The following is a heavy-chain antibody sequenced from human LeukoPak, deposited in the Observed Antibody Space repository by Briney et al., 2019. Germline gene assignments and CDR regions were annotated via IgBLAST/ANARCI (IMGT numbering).Heavy chain of an antibody. Sequence: GGSLRLSCAASGFTFSSYGMPWVRQAPGKGLEWVAFIRYDGSNKYYADSVKGRFTISRDNSKNTLYLQMNSLRAEDTAVYYCAKQGRQLTPSAGYYMDVWGKGTTATVSS. D-gene: IGHD6-13*01. V-gene: IGHV3-30*02. CDR3: AKQGRQLTPSAGYYMDV. CDR2: IRYDGSNK. J-gene: IGHJ6*03. CDR1: GFTFSSYG.